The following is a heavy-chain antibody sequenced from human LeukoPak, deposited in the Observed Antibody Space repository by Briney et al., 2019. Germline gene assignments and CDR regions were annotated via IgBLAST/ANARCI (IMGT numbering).Heavy chain of an antibody. CDR3: ARDSRSHCGTDACYGPYFDY. CDR1: GFTFSTTS. J-gene: IGHJ4*02. V-gene: IGHV3-48*01. Sequence: GGSLRLSCAASGFTFSTTSMNWVRQAPGKGLEWVSYIRGSSTTIYYADSVKGRFTVSRDNAQNSLYLQMNNLRAEDTAVYFCARDSRSHCGTDACYGPYFDYWGQGTLVTVSS. D-gene: IGHD2-2*01. CDR2: IRGSSTTI.